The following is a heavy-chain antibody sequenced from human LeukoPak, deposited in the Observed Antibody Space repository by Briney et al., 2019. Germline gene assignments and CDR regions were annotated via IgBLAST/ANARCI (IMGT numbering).Heavy chain of an antibody. D-gene: IGHD6-13*01. Sequence: GGSLRLSCAASGFTFSSYWMSWVRQAPGKGLEWVANIKQDGSEKYYVDSVKGRFTISRDNAKNSLYLQVNSLRAEDTAVYYCARAPRYSRSQNNWFDPWGQGTLVTVSS. CDR2: IKQDGSEK. CDR3: ARAPRYSRSQNNWFDP. J-gene: IGHJ5*02. V-gene: IGHV3-7*01. CDR1: GFTFSSYW.